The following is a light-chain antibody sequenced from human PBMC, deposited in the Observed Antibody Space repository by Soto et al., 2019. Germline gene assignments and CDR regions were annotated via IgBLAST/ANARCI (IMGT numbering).Light chain of an antibody. CDR1: QGISSF. CDR3: HQLSGYPWT. V-gene: IGKV1-9*01. Sequence: DIPLTQSPSFLSDSIGDRVTFTCRASQGISSFLAWYQHTPGKAPKLQIYAASTLQSGFPSRFSGSGSGKEFTLTISSLQPEDVATYYCHQLSGYPWTIGQGTKVEIK. CDR2: AAS. J-gene: IGKJ1*01.